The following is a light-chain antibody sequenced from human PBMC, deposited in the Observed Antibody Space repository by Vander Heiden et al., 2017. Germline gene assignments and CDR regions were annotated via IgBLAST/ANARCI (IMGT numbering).Light chain of an antibody. CDR3: QVWDSSSDHLWV. V-gene: IGLV3-21*02. CDR2: NDG. J-gene: IGLJ3*02. Sequence: SYLLPQPPSVSVAPGQTARSTCGGNNIGSKSVHWYQQKPGQAPVLVVYNDGNRPSGIPERFSGSNSGNTATLTISRVEAGDEADYYCQVWDSSSDHLWVFGGGTKLTVL. CDR1: NIGSKS.